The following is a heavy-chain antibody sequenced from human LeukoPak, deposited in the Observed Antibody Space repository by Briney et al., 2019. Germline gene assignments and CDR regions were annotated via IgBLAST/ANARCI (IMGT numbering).Heavy chain of an antibody. Sequence: SVKVSCKASGGTFSSYAISWVRQAPGQGLEWMGGIIPIFGTANYAQKFQGRVTITADESTSTAYMELSSLRSEDTAVYYCARSDTAMNHYYYYMDVWGKGTTVTVSS. V-gene: IGHV1-69*13. J-gene: IGHJ6*03. CDR3: ARSDTAMNHYYYYMDV. CDR1: GGTFSSYA. D-gene: IGHD5-18*01. CDR2: IIPIFGTA.